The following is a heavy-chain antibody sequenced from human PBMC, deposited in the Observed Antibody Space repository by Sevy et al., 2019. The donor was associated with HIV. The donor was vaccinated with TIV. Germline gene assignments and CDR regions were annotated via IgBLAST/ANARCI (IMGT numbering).Heavy chain of an antibody. J-gene: IGHJ3*02. CDR1: GFTFSSYS. Sequence: GGSLSLSCAASGFTFSSYSMNWVRQAPGKGLEWVSSISSSSSYIYYADSVKGRFTISRDNAKNSLYLQMNSLRAEDTAVYYCARDYDFWSGYYTGRGPDAFDIWGQGTMVTVSS. CDR2: ISSSSSYI. CDR3: ARDYDFWSGYYTGRGPDAFDI. V-gene: IGHV3-21*01. D-gene: IGHD3-3*01.